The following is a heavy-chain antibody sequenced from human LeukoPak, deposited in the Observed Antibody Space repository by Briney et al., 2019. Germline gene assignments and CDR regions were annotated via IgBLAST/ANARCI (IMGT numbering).Heavy chain of an antibody. D-gene: IGHD4-17*01. Sequence: GGSLRLSCAASGFTFSSYSMNWVRQAPGKGLEWVSSISSSSSYIYYADSVKGRFTISRDNSKNTLYLQMNSLRAEDTAVYYCAKNVRWSTFDYWGQGTLVTVSS. J-gene: IGHJ4*02. CDR1: GFTFSSYS. CDR2: ISSSSSYI. CDR3: AKNVRWSTFDY. V-gene: IGHV3-21*04.